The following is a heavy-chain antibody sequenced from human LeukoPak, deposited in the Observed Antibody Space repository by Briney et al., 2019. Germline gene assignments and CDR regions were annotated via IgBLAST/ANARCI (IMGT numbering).Heavy chain of an antibody. Sequence: SQTLSLTCAVSGGSFSSGDYSWSWIRQPPGKGLEWIGYIYHSGSPYYNPSLKSRVTISIDRSKNQLSLKLNSVTAADTAVYYRAREILSSVGYFDYWGQGILVTVSS. CDR2: IYHSGSP. J-gene: IGHJ4*02. V-gene: IGHV4-30-2*01. CDR3: AREILSSVGYFDY. D-gene: IGHD2-15*01. CDR1: GGSFSSGDYS.